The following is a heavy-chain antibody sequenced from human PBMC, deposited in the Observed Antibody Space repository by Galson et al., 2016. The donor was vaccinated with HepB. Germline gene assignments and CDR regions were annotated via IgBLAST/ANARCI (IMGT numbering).Heavy chain of an antibody. CDR1: GFTSSSYW. CDR2: ISSDGSKT. J-gene: IGHJ6*02. Sequence: SLRLSCAASGFTSSSYWMHWARQAPGKGLVWVSRISSDGSKTTYADSVKGRFTISRDNAKTTLSLQMNSLRVEDTAVYYCHVWFGESRYGVDVWGQGTTVTVSS. D-gene: IGHD3-10*01. V-gene: IGHV3-74*01. CDR3: HVWFGESRYGVDV.